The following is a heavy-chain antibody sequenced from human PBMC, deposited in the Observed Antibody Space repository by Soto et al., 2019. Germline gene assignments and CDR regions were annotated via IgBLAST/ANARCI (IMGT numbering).Heavy chain of an antibody. J-gene: IGHJ4*02. CDR3: ARSGSDYFDY. Sequence: EVQLVESGGGLVQPGGSLRLSCAASGFTFSDHYMDWVRQAPGKGLEWVGRSRNKASNYTTEYAASVKGRFTISRDDSKTSLYLQMNSLKTEDTAVYYCARSGSDYFDYWGQGSLVTVSS. CDR1: GFTFSDHY. V-gene: IGHV3-72*01. CDR2: SRNKASNYTT. D-gene: IGHD3-3*01.